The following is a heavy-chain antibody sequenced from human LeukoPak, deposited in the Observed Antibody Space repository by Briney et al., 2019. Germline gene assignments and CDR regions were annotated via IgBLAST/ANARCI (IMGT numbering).Heavy chain of an antibody. Sequence: GGSLRLSCAASGFTFRSYEMNWVRQAPGKGLEWGSYISSSGSAIYYADSVKGRFTISRDNAKNSLYLQMNSLRAEDTAVYYCARMNTAMVNGLNYYYYMDVWGRGTTVTISS. D-gene: IGHD5-18*01. CDR2: ISSSGSAI. CDR3: ARMNTAMVNGLNYYYYMDV. CDR1: GFTFRSYE. J-gene: IGHJ6*03. V-gene: IGHV3-48*03.